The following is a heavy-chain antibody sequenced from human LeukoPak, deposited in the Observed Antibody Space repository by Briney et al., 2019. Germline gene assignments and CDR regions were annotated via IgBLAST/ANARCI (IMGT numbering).Heavy chain of an antibody. CDR2: INPNSGGT. CDR1: GYTFTGYY. Sequence: VASVKVSCKASGYTFTGYYMHWVRQAPGQGLEWMGWINPNSGGTNYAQKFQGRVTMTRDTSISTAYMELSRLRSDDTAVYYCVPGPRIEATVGGGGYYFDYWGQGTLVTVSS. CDR3: VPGPRIEATVGGGGYYFDY. V-gene: IGHV1-2*02. J-gene: IGHJ4*02. D-gene: IGHD6-13*01.